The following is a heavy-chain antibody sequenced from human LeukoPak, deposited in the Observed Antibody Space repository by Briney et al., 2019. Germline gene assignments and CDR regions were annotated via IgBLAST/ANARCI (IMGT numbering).Heavy chain of an antibody. CDR1: GSTFSSYW. CDR3: AKDIYGSGSSY. D-gene: IGHD3-10*01. J-gene: IGHJ4*02. V-gene: IGHV3-7*01. Sequence: GGSLRLSCAASGSTFSSYWMSWVRQAPGKGLEWVANIKQDGSEKYYVDSVKGRFTISRDNAKNSLYLQMNSLRAEDTAVYYCAKDIYGSGSSYWGQGTLVTVSS. CDR2: IKQDGSEK.